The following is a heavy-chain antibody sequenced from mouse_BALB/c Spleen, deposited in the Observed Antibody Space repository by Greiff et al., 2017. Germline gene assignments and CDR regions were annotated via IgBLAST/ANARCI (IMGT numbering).Heavy chain of an antibody. V-gene: IGHV7-3*02. CDR1: GFTFTDYY. CDR3: ARGGTTVVDPMDY. Sequence: EVKLMESGGGLVQPGGSLRLSCATSGFTFTDYYMSWVRQPPGKALEWVGFISNKANGYTTEYSASVQGRFTISRDNSQSILYLQMSTLRAEDSATYYCARGGTTVVDPMDYWGQGTSVTVSS. J-gene: IGHJ4*01. D-gene: IGHD1-1*01. CDR2: ISNKANGYTT.